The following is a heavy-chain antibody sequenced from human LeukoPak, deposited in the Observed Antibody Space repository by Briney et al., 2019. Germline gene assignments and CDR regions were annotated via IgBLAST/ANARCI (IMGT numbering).Heavy chain of an antibody. V-gene: IGHV3-48*03. CDR2: ISSSGSTI. CDR3: ARTSPDSSDGYYYYYMDV. Sequence: GGSLRLSCAASGFTFSSYEINWVRQAPGKGLEWVSYISSSGSTIYYADSVKGRFTISRDNAKNSLYLQMNSLRAEDTALYYCARTSPDSSDGYYYYYMDVWGKGTTVTVSS. J-gene: IGHJ6*03. CDR1: GFTFSSYE. D-gene: IGHD6-6*01.